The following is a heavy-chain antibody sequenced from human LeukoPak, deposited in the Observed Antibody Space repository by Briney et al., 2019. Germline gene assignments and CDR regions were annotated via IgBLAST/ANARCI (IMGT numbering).Heavy chain of an antibody. CDR2: ISYGGST. V-gene: IGHV4-39*01. J-gene: IGHJ5*02. CDR3: ATSPGAHYGGDHWFDP. D-gene: IGHD4-23*01. CDR1: GGSITSNHYY. Sequence: PSETLSLTCTVSGGSITSNHYYWGWIRQPPGKGLEWIGSISYGGSTHYNPSLKSRVTMSVDTSKNQFSLKLRSVTATDTAVYHCATSPGAHYGGDHWFDPWGQGTLVTVSS.